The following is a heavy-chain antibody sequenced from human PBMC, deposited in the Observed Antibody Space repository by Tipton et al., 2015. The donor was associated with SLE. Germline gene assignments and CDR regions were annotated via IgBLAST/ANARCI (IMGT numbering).Heavy chain of an antibody. Sequence: LRLSCTVSGGSMSSGNYYWSWIRQPAGQGLEWIGRIYNTGATYYNPSLKNRITMSIDTSKKQFSLKLSSVTAADTAVYYCARQGGMTGTTFPFDIWGQGTMVTVSS. CDR3: ARQGGMTGTTFPFDI. J-gene: IGHJ3*02. CDR1: GGSMSSGNYY. V-gene: IGHV4-61*02. D-gene: IGHD1-7*01. CDR2: IYNTGAT.